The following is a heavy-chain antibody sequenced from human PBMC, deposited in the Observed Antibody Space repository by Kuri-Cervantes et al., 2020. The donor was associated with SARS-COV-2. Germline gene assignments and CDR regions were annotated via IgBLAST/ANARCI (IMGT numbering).Heavy chain of an antibody. Sequence: ASVKVSCKASGYTFTSYYMHWVRQAPGQGLEWMGIINPSGGSTSYAQKFQGRVTMTRDTSTSTVYMELSSLRAEDTAVYYCAKGSGSSSGWYYFDYWGQGTPVTVSS. V-gene: IGHV1-46*01. D-gene: IGHD6-19*01. CDR3: AKGSGSSSGWYYFDY. CDR1: GYTFTSYY. J-gene: IGHJ4*02. CDR2: INPSGGST.